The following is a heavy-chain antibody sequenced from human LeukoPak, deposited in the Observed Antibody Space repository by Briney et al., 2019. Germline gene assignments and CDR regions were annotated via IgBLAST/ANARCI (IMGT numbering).Heavy chain of an antibody. CDR3: ARSKRITMIVVDEYFDY. V-gene: IGHV4-4*07. D-gene: IGHD3-22*01. CDR2: IYTSGST. CDR1: GGSISYFY. J-gene: IGHJ4*02. Sequence: SETLSLTCAVSGGSISYFYWSWIRQPAGKGLEWIGRIYTSGSTNYNPSLKSRVTMSVDTSKNQFSLKLSSVTAADTAVYYCARSKRITMIVVDEYFDYWGQGTLVTVSS.